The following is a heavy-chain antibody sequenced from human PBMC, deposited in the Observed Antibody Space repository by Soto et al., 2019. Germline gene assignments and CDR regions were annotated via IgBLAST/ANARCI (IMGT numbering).Heavy chain of an antibody. CDR3: ANYLTIFGGVPPYYGMDV. CDR2: ISGSGGST. D-gene: IGHD3-3*01. CDR1: GFTFSSYA. Sequence: EVQLLESGGGLVQPGGSLRLSCAASGFTFSSYAMSWVRQAPGKGLEWVSAISGSGGSTYYADSVKGRFTISRDNSKNTLYLQLNSLRAEDTAVYYCANYLTIFGGVPPYYGMDVWGQGTTVTVSS. V-gene: IGHV3-23*01. J-gene: IGHJ6*02.